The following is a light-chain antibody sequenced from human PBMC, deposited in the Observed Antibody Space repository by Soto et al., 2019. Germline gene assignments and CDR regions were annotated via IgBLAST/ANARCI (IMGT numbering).Light chain of an antibody. J-gene: IGLJ1*01. CDR3: AAWDDSLNGFYV. CDR2: SNN. V-gene: IGLV1-44*01. CDR1: SSNIGSNT. Sequence: QPVLTQPPSASGTPGQRVTISCSGSSSNIGSNTVNWYRQLPGTAPKLLIYSNNQRPSGVPDRFSGSKSGTSASLAISGLQSEAEADYYCAAWDDSLNGFYVFGTGTKLTVL.